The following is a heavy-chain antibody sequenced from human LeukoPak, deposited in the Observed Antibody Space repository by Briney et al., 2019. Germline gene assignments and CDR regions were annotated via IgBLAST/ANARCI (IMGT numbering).Heavy chain of an antibody. CDR1: GYSISSGYY. V-gene: IGHV4-38-2*01. CDR2: IYHSGST. Sequence: SETLSLTCAVSGYSISSGYYWGWIRQPPGKGLEWIGSIYHSGSTYYNPSLKSRVTISVDTSKNQFSLKLSSVTAADTAVYYCARTGKTGCDYWGQGTLVTVSS. J-gene: IGHJ4*02. CDR3: ARTGKTGCDY. D-gene: IGHD1-14*01.